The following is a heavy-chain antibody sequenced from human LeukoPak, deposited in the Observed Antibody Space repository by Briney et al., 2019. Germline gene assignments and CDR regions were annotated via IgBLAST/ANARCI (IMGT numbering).Heavy chain of an antibody. V-gene: IGHV1-2*02. CDR1: GYTFTGYY. J-gene: IGHJ5*02. CDR3: ATAGYCSGGSCSDWFDP. CDR2: INPNSGGT. D-gene: IGHD2-15*01. Sequence: ASVKVSCKASGYTFTGYYMHWVRQAPGQGLGWMGWINPNSGGTNYAQKFQGRVTMTRDTSIGTAYMELSRLRSDDTAVYYCATAGYCSGGSCSDWFDPWGQGTLVTVSS.